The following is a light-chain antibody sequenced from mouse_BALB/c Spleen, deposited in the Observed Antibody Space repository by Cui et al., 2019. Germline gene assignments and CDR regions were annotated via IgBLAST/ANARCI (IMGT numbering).Light chain of an antibody. CDR1: QEISGY. J-gene: IGKJ2*01. V-gene: IGKV9-124*01. CDR3: LQYANFPYT. Sequence: DIQMTQSPSSLSASLGETISLTCRAKQEISGYLSCLQQKPDGTIKRLFYAASPLESGEPKRVSGSGDEAEYSLTISSLESEDFADYYCLQYANFPYTFGGGTKLEMK. CDR2: AAS.